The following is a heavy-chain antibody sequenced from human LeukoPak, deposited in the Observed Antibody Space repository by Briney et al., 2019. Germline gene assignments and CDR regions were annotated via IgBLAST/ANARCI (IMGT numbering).Heavy chain of an antibody. D-gene: IGHD5-12*01. CDR1: GFTFSGFG. Sequence: GGSLRLSCEASGFTFSGFGMHWVRQAPGKGLEWVAFIRYDGSNQYYADSVKGRFTISRDNAKNSLYLQMNSLRAVDTAVYYCARDGGEWLRLSYYYMDVWGKGTTVTVSS. CDR3: ARDGGEWLRLSYYYMDV. V-gene: IGHV3-30*02. J-gene: IGHJ6*03. CDR2: IRYDGSNQ.